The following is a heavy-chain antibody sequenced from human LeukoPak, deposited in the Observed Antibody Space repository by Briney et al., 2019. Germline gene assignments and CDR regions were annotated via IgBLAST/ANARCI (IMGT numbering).Heavy chain of an antibody. Sequence: SETLSLTCAVYGGSFSGYYWSWIRQPPRKGLEWIGEINHRVSTNYNTSLKSRVTISVDTSKNQFSLKLSSVTAADTAVYYCARERVLWFREPACLAYYYYYYMDVWGKGTTVTVSS. CDR1: GGSFSGYY. CDR3: ARERVLWFREPACLAYYYYYYMDV. V-gene: IGHV4-34*01. D-gene: IGHD3-10*01. J-gene: IGHJ6*03. CDR2: INHRVST.